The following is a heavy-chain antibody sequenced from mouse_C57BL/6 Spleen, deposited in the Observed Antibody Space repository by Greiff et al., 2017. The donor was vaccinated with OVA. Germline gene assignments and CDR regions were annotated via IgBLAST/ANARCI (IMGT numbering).Heavy chain of an antibody. CDR1: GYAFSSSW. J-gene: IGHJ4*01. V-gene: IGHV1-82*01. CDR2: IYPGDGDT. Sequence: VQLVESGPELVKPGASVKISCKASGYAFSSSWMNWVKQRPGKGLEWIGRIYPGDGDTNYNGKFKGKATLTADKSSSTAYMQLSSLTSEDSAVYFCASTFSYAMDYWGQGTSVTVSS. CDR3: ASTFSYAMDY.